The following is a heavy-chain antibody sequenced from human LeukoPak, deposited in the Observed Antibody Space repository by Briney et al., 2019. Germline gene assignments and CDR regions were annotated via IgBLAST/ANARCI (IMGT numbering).Heavy chain of an antibody. J-gene: IGHJ4*02. CDR2: IYTSGST. Sequence: SETLSLTCTVSGGSISIYYWSWIRQPAGKGLEWIGRIYTSGSTNYNPSLKSRVTMSVDTSKNQFSLKLSSVTAADTAVYYCARNPPLISYDSSGFDYWGQGTLVTVSS. CDR1: GGSISIYY. D-gene: IGHD3-22*01. V-gene: IGHV4-4*07. CDR3: ARNPPLISYDSSGFDY.